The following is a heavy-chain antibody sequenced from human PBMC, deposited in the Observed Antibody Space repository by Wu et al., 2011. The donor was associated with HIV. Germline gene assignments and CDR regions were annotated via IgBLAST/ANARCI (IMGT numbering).Heavy chain of an antibody. CDR2: MNPNSGNT. CDR3: ARAFCSSTSCYPKDAFDF. CDR1: GYTFTSYD. D-gene: IGHD2-2*01. J-gene: IGHJ3*01. Sequence: QVQLVQSGAEVKKPGASVKVSCKASGYTFTSYDINWVRQAPGQGLEWMAWMNPNSGNTGSAQKFQGRVTMTRNTSISTAYMELSNLRSEDTAVYYCARAFCSSTSCYPKDAFDFWGQGTMVTVSS. V-gene: IGHV1-8*02.